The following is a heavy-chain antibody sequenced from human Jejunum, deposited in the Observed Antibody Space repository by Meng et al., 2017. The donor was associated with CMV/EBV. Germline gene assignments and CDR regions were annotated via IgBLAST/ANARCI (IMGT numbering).Heavy chain of an antibody. Sequence: GMHWVRQAPGKGLEWVAFISYDGSNKNYTDSVKGRFTMSRDNSKITLYLQMNSLRAEDTAVYYCARDPGAYDFWSGPSYYTYGMDVWGQGTTVTVSS. J-gene: IGHJ6*02. CDR3: ARDPGAYDFWSGPSYYTYGMDV. CDR2: ISYDGSNK. V-gene: IGHV3-30*10. CDR1: G. D-gene: IGHD3-3*01.